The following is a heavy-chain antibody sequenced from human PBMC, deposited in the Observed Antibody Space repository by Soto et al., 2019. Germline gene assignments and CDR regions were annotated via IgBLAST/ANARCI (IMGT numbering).Heavy chain of an antibody. V-gene: IGHV3-7*03. Sequence: PXESLSLTCVGSGFTFSTYCMNWVRQAPGKGLEWVANINPDGNVGTYVDSVRGRFTTSRDNAKNSLYLQMNSLRADDTAVYFCAGWGGHDYNYWGQGIMVTVSS. CDR2: INPDGNVG. CDR1: GFTFSTYC. D-gene: IGHD4-4*01. J-gene: IGHJ4*02. CDR3: AGWGGHDYNY.